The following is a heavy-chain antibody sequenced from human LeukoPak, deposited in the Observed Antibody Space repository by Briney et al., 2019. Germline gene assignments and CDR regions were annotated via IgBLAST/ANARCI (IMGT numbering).Heavy chain of an antibody. CDR1: GFTFSGYA. CDR2: ISYDGSNK. CDR3: ARTPEFCSGGICYSEGYFDY. D-gene: IGHD2-15*01. V-gene: IGHV3-30*15. J-gene: IGHJ4*02. Sequence: GGSLRLSCAASGFTFSGYAMHWVRQAPGKGLEWVAVISYDGSNKYYADSVKGRFTISRDNSKNTLYLHMGSLRAEDMAVYYCARTPEFCSGGICYSEGYFDYWGQGTLVTVSS.